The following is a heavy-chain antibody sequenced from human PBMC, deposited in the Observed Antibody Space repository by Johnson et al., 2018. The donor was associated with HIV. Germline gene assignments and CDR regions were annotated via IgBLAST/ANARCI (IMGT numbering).Heavy chain of an antibody. J-gene: IGHJ3*02. CDR3: ARGFSSGYNDAFTI. D-gene: IGHD3-22*01. CDR1: GFSFSDYY. V-gene: IGHV3-11*01. Sequence: QVQLMESGGGLVKPGWSLRLSCAASGFSFSDYYMSWIRQAPGKGLEWVSYISSSGSTIYYADFVKGRFTISRDNAKNSLYLQINSLRAEDTALYYCARGFSSGYNDAFTIWGQGTMVTVSS. CDR2: ISSSGSTI.